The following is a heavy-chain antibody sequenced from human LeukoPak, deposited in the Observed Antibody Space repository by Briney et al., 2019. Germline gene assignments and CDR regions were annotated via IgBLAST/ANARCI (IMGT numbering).Heavy chain of an antibody. D-gene: IGHD3-16*02. Sequence: PGGSLRLSCAASGFTFSSYWMSWVRQAPGKGLEGVAYIKRDGSEKYYVDSVKGRFTISRDNAKNSLYLQMNSLRDEDTAVYYCARDIEAFDIWGQGTMVTVSS. CDR3: ARDIEAFDI. V-gene: IGHV3-7*01. CDR1: GFTFSSYW. J-gene: IGHJ3*02. CDR2: IKRDGSEK.